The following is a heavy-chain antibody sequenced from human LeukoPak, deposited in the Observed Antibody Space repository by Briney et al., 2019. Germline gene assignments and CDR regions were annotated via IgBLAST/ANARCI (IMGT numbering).Heavy chain of an antibody. CDR2: IYYTGST. J-gene: IGHJ6*03. Sequence: SETLSLTCTVSGGSISSYYWSWIRQPPGKGLEWIGYIYYTGSTSDNPSLKSRVTISVDTSKNQFSLKLRSVTAADTAVYYCARSSEGRYYYDRSGYSYYYYYMDVWGKGTTVTISS. CDR1: GGSISSYY. CDR3: ARSSEGRYYYDRSGYSYYYYYMDV. V-gene: IGHV4-59*01. D-gene: IGHD3-22*01.